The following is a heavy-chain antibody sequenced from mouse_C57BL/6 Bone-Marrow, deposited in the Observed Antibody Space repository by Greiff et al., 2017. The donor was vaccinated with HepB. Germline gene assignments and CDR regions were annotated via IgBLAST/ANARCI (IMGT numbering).Heavy chain of an antibody. CDR3: AKDGGLRESHWYFDV. CDR2: INPYNGGT. Sequence: EVQLQQSGPVLVKPGASVKMSCKASGYTFTDYYMNWVKQSHGKSLEWIGVINPYNGGTSYNQKFKGKATLTVDKSSSTAYMELNSLTSEDSAVYYCAKDGGLRESHWYFDVWGTGTTVTVSS. V-gene: IGHV1-19*01. CDR1: GYTFTDYY. D-gene: IGHD2-4*01. J-gene: IGHJ1*03.